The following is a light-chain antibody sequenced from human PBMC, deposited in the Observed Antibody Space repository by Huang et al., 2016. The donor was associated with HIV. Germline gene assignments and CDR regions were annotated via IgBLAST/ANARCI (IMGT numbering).Light chain of an antibody. CDR1: QDIGNN. V-gene: IGKV1-33*01. CDR3: QHYRYLPLS. Sequence: DIQMTQSPSSLSASVGDRVTITCQASQDIGNNLNWYQQKPGKAPNLLIYDASTLETGVAARCSGRGSGRVFTFTISSLQPEDIGTYYCQHYRYLPLSFGGGTKVEIK. J-gene: IGKJ4*01. CDR2: DAS.